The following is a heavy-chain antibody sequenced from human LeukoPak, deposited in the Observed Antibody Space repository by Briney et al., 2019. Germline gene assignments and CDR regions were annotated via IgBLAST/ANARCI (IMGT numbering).Heavy chain of an antibody. V-gene: IGHV4-59*08. Sequence: SETLSPTCTVSGGSISSYYWSWIRQPPGKGLEWIGYIYYSGSTNYNPSLKSRVTISVDTSKNQFSLKLSSVTAADTAVYYCAGSYYGSGSSTGYDYWGQGTLVTVSS. CDR2: IYYSGST. D-gene: IGHD3-10*01. J-gene: IGHJ4*02. CDR3: AGSYYGSGSSTGYDY. CDR1: GGSISSYY.